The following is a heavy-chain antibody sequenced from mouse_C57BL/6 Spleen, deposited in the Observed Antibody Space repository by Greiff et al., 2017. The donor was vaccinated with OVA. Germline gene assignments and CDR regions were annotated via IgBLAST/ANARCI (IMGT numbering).Heavy chain of an antibody. D-gene: IGHD2-1*01. J-gene: IGHJ2*01. Sequence: QVQLQQPGAELVMPGASVKLSCKASGYTFTSYWMHWVKQRPGQGLEWIGEIDTSDSNTNYNQKFKGMSTVTVDKSTSTAYMQISSLTSEDSAVYYCARRGLYYGSYEYFDDWGQGTTLTVSS. CDR3: ARRGLYYGSYEYFDD. CDR1: GYTFTSYW. CDR2: IDTSDSNT. V-gene: IGHV1-69*01.